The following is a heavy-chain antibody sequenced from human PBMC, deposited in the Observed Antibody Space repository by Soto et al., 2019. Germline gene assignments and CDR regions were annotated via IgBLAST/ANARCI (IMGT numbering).Heavy chain of an antibody. CDR2: ISHHGNSH. D-gene: IGHD3-3*01. CDR1: GLTFSDYG. CDR3: VKYAGTVEFLEVRTLIL. J-gene: IGHJ2*01. Sequence: QVQLVESGGGVVQPGRSLRLSCAASGLTFSDYGMHWVRQAPGKWLEWVAVISHHGNSHYYADSVKGRFTISRDNSKNTRDLPMNRLAAEDTAVYFCVKYAGTVEFLEVRTLILWGRGTLVTVSS. V-gene: IGHV3-30*18.